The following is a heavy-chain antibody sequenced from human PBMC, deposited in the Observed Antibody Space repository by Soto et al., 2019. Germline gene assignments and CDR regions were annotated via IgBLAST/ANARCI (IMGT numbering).Heavy chain of an antibody. J-gene: IGHJ6*02. CDR2: IIPIFGTA. D-gene: IGHD6-13*01. Sequence: QVQLVQSGAEVKKPGSSVKVSCKASGGTFSSYAISWVRQAPGQGLEWMGGIIPIFGTANYAQKFQGRVTITADESTSTAYRGRSSLRSEDTAVYYCARGGYGNYYYYGRAVGGQGTPVTVPS. CDR3: ARGGYGNYYYYGRAV. CDR1: GGTFSSYA. V-gene: IGHV1-69*01.